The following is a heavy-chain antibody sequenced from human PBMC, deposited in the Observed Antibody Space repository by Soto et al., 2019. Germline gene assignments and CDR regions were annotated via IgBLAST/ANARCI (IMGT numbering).Heavy chain of an antibody. CDR3: AREGAGYYDSSGYDY. D-gene: IGHD3-22*01. V-gene: IGHV4-59*01. CDR1: GGSISSYY. CDR2: IYYSGST. J-gene: IGHJ4*02. Sequence: SETLSLTCTVSGGSISSYYWSWIRQPPGKGLEWIGYIYYSGSTNYNPSLKSRVTISVDTSKNQFSLKLSSVTAADTAVYYCAREGAGYYDSSGYDYRAQRTLVTVSS.